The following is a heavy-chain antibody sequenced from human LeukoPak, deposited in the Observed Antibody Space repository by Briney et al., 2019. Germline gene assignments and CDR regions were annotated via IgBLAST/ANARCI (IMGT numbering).Heavy chain of an antibody. V-gene: IGHV3-30-3*01. CDR3: ARDRQWLATTPDY. Sequence: GRSLRLSCAASGSTFSSYAMHWVRQAPGKGLEWVAVISYDGSNKYYADSVKGRFTISRDNSKNTLYLQMNSLRAEDTAVYYCARDRQWLATTPDYWGQGTLVSVSS. CDR2: ISYDGSNK. J-gene: IGHJ4*02. D-gene: IGHD6-19*01. CDR1: GSTFSSYA.